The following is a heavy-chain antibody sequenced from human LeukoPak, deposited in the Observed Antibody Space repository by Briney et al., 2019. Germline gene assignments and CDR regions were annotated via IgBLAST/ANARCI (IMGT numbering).Heavy chain of an antibody. V-gene: IGHV1-18*01. CDR2: ISAYNGNT. CDR1: GYTFTTYG. Sequence: GASVKVSCKASGYTFTTYGITWVRQAPGQRLEWMGWISAYNGNTNYAQRVQGRVTMTTDTSTGTAYMELRSLRSDDTAVYYCARDDERRLSYFDYWGQGTLVTVSS. CDR3: ARDDERRLSYFDY. D-gene: IGHD4-17*01. J-gene: IGHJ4*02.